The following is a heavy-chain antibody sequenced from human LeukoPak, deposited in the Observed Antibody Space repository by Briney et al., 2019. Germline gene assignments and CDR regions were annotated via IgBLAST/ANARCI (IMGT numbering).Heavy chain of an antibody. CDR2: ISGSSSYI. Sequence: GGSLRLSCAASGFTFSTFSMNWVRQAPGKGLEWVSSISGSSSYIYYADSVKGRFTISRDNANNSLYLQMNSLRAEDTAVYYCARALGDQPDYYYGMDVWGQGTTVTVSS. J-gene: IGHJ6*02. D-gene: IGHD2-2*01. CDR1: GFTFSTFS. CDR3: ARALGDQPDYYYGMDV. V-gene: IGHV3-21*01.